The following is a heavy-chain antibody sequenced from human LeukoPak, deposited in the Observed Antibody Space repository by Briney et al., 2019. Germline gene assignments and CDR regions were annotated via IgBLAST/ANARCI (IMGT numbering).Heavy chain of an antibody. J-gene: IGHJ5*02. V-gene: IGHV4-59*01. Sequence: LEWLWYIYYSGSTNYNPSLKSRVTISVDTSKNQFPLKLSSVTAADTAVYYCTSVTGLNWFDPWGQGTLVTVSS. CDR2: IYYSGST. CDR3: TSVTGLNWFDP. D-gene: IGHD2/OR15-2a*01.